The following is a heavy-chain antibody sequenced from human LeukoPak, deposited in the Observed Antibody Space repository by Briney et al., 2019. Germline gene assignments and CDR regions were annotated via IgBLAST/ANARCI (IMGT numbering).Heavy chain of an antibody. V-gene: IGHV3-21*06. Sequence: PGGCLRLYCAASGFTFSSFTMNWVGQAEGKGLEWVSSINSGGTTTHYADSVKGRFTISRDNAKNSLYLQMTSLRADDTAVYYCVRGDEREDWGQGTLVTVSS. D-gene: IGHD1-26*01. CDR2: INSGGTTT. J-gene: IGHJ4*02. CDR3: VRGDERED. CDR1: GFTFSSFT.